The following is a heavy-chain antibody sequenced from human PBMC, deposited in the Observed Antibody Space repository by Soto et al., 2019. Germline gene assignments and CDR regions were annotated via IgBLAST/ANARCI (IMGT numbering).Heavy chain of an antibody. CDR1: GITFSTYT. V-gene: IGHV3-33*01. Sequence: QVQLVESGGGVVQPGRSLRLSCAASGITFSTYTRHWVRQAPGTGLEWVAVIWYDGSNKYYADSVKDRFTISRDNSKNTLYLQMNSLRAEDTAVYYCARAAYAKEGVDYWGQGTLVPVSS. CDR2: IWYDGSNK. CDR3: ARAAYAKEGVDY. D-gene: IGHD4-17*01. J-gene: IGHJ4*02.